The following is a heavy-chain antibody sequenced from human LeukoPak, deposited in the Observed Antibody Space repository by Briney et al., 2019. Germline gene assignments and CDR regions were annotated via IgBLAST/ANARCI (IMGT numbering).Heavy chain of an antibody. CDR3: AKVEGPIAVAGYFDY. J-gene: IGHJ4*02. D-gene: IGHD6-19*01. CDR1: GFTSDDYA. V-gene: IGHV3-43*02. Sequence: GGSLRLSCAASGFTSDDYAMHWVRQAPGKGLEWVSLISGDGGSTYYADSVKGRFTISRDNSKNSLYLQMNSLRTEDTALYYCAKVEGPIAVAGYFDYWGQGTLVTVSS. CDR2: ISGDGGST.